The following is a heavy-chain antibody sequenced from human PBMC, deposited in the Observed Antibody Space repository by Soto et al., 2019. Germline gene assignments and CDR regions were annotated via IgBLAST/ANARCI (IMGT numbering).Heavy chain of an antibody. V-gene: IGHV4-34*01. J-gene: IGHJ6*02. D-gene: IGHD2-2*01. CDR3: ARGGDCTSISCPLGYYYGMDV. Sequence: QVQLQQWGAGLLKPSETLSLTCAVYGGSFSGYSWSWIRQPPGKGLEWIGEINHGGGTNYNPSLKTRVTISVDTSNNQFSLKLSSVTAADRAVYYCARGGDCTSISCPLGYYYGMDVWGQGTSVTVSS. CDR1: GGSFSGYS. CDR2: INHGGGT.